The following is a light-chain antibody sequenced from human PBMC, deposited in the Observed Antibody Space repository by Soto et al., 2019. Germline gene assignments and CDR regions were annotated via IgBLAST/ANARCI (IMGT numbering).Light chain of an antibody. V-gene: IGLV1-47*01. CDR1: SSNIGSNY. CDR3: AAWDDSLSVVV. CDR2: RNN. Sequence: QSVLTQPPSASGTPGQRVTISCSGSSSNIGSNYVYWYHHLPGTAPKLLIYRNNQRPSGVPDRFSGSKSGTSASLAISGLRSEDEADYYWAAWDDSLSVVVFGEGTKLTVL. J-gene: IGLJ2*01.